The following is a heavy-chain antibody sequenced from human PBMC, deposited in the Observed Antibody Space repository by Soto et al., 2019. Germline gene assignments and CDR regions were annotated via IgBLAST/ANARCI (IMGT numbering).Heavy chain of an antibody. CDR3: TRGTHRVQWFDP. J-gene: IGHJ5*02. Sequence: SETLSLTCTVSGGAVSSGTYYRSSIRQPPGKGLEWIRHIYFTGSTNYNPSLKSRVTMSLATSRNQFSLKLSSVTAADTAVYYCTRGTHRVQWFDPCGLGNLVTVSS. V-gene: IGHV4-61*01. CDR2: IYFTGST. CDR1: GGAVSSGTYY.